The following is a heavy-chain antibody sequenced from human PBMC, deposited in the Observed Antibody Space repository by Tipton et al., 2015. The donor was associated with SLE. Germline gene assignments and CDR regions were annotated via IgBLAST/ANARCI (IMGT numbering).Heavy chain of an antibody. CDR3: ARGGMATIDY. D-gene: IGHD5-24*01. Sequence: TLSLTCAVYGGSFSVYYWSWIRQPPGKGLEWIGEINHSGSTNYNPSLKSRVTISVDTSKNQFSLKLSSVTAADTAVYYCARGGMATIDYWGQGTLVTVPS. CDR2: INHSGST. CDR1: GGSFSVYY. J-gene: IGHJ4*02. V-gene: IGHV4-34*01.